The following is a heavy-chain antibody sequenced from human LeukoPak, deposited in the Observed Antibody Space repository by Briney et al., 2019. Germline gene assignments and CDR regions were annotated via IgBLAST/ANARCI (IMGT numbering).Heavy chain of an antibody. V-gene: IGHV3-7*01. CDR1: GSTFSSYW. CDR2: IKKDGSEK. CDR3: AELGITMIGGV. J-gene: IGHJ6*04. D-gene: IGHD3-10*02. Sequence: GGSMRLSCAASGSTFSSYWMSWVRQVPGKGLEWVANIKKDGSEKKYVDSVKGRFTISRDNAENSLYLQMNSLRAEDTAVYYCAELGITMIGGVWGKGTTVTISS.